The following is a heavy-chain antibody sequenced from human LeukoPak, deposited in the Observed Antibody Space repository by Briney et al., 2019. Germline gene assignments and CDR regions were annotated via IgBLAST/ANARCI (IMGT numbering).Heavy chain of an antibody. J-gene: IGHJ4*02. D-gene: IGHD3-9*01. Sequence: GGSLRLSCAASGFTFSIYGMHWVRQAPGKGLEWVAFIRYDGSNKYHADSAKGRFTISRDNSKNTLYLHYCAKGHYYNILTGYSVRRGLDYWGQGTLVTVSS. CDR2: IRYDGSNK. CDR1: GFTFSIYG. V-gene: IGHV3-30*02. CDR3: SVRRGLDY.